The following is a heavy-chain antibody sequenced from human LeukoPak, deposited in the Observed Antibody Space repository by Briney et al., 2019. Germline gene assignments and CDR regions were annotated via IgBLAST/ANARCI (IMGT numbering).Heavy chain of an antibody. CDR1: GFTFSNYV. Sequence: GGSLRLSCAASGFTFSNYVMSWVRQAPGKGLEWVAAISDTGRLSYRADSANGRFTISRDNSKNTLSLQMNSLRAADTAVYYCAKSGLRDGYCYASWGQGTLITVSS. D-gene: IGHD5-24*01. CDR3: AKSGLRDGYCYAS. CDR2: ISDTGRLS. V-gene: IGHV3-23*01. J-gene: IGHJ5*01.